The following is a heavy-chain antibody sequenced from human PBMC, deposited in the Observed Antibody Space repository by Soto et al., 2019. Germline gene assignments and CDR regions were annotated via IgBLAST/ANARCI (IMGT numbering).Heavy chain of an antibody. CDR1: GFSLSTTGVG. V-gene: IGHV2-5*02. CDR2: IYWDDDK. J-gene: IGHJ5*01. D-gene: IGHD3-3*01. CDR3: AHRRGWSGYYLNWFDS. Sequence: QITLKESGPTLVKPTQTLTLTCTFSGFSLSTTGVGVGWIRQPPGKALEWLAFIYWDDDKRYSPSLSSRLTITKDTSKNQVVHTMTNMAPVDTATYCCAHRRGWSGYYLNWFDSWGQGTLVTVSS.